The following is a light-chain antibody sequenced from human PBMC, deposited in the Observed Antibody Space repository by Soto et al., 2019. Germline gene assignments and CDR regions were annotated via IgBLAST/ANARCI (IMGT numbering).Light chain of an antibody. J-gene: IGKJ4*01. CDR3: QQYNNWPRT. CDR2: GAS. CDR1: KSVSSN. V-gene: IGKV3-15*01. Sequence: EIVMTQSPATLSVSPGERATLSCRASKSVSSNLAWYQQKPGQAPRLLIYGASTRATGIPARFSGSGSGTEFTLTISSLQSEDFAVYYCQQYNNWPRTFGGGTKVEIK.